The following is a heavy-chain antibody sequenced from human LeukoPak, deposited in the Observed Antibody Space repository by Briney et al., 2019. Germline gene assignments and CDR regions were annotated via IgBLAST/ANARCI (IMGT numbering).Heavy chain of an antibody. CDR3: AKSQKPGGSYRYYSYYYMDV. Sequence: GGSLRLSCAASGFTFSSYGMHWVRQAPGKGLEGVAVIWYDGSNKYYEDSVKGRFTIYRYNSKNTLYLQMNSLRAEDTAVYYCAKSQKPGGSYRYYSYYYMDVWGKGTTVTVSS. V-gene: IGHV3-33*06. J-gene: IGHJ6*03. CDR2: IWYDGSNK. D-gene: IGHD1-26*01. CDR1: GFTFSSYG.